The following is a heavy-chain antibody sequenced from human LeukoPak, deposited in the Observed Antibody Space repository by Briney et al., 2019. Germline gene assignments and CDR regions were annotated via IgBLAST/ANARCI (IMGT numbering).Heavy chain of an antibody. CDR3: ARVTAAGTWTFDI. V-gene: IGHV1-8*02. Sequence: ASLKVSCKASGDTFIINDINWVRQATGQGLEWMGWMNPNSGNTGYAQKFQGRVTMTRNISITTAYMELTDLRSEDTAVYYCARVTAAGTWTFDIWGQGTTVTVSS. D-gene: IGHD6-13*01. J-gene: IGHJ3*02. CDR2: MNPNSGNT. CDR1: GDTFIIND.